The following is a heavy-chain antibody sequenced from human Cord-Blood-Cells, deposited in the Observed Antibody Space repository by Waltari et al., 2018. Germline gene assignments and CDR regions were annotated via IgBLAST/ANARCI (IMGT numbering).Heavy chain of an antibody. CDR3: ARGVAGVR. J-gene: IGHJ4*02. V-gene: IGHV1-2*02. CDR2: INPNSGGT. D-gene: IGHD3-10*01. CDR1: GYTFTGYH. Sequence: VQLVQSRAEVKKPGASAKVSCKASGYTFTGYHRQWGRQAPGQGLEWMGWINPNSGGTNYAQKFQGRVTMTRDTSSSTAYMELSRLRSDDTAVYYCARGVAGVRWGQGTLVTVSS.